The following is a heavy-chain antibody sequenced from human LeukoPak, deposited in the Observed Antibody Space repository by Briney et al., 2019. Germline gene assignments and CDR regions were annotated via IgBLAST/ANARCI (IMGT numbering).Heavy chain of an antibody. J-gene: IGHJ3*02. CDR3: ARDAPPDSSGYYDAFDI. CDR2: IKQDGSEK. CDR1: GFTFSSYW. V-gene: IGHV3-7*01. Sequence: PGGSLRLSCAASGFTFSSYWMSWVRQAPGKGLEWVANIKQDGSEKYYVDSVKGRFTISRDNAKNSLYLQMNSLRAEDTAVYYCARDAPPDSSGYYDAFDIWGQGTMVTVSS. D-gene: IGHD3-22*01.